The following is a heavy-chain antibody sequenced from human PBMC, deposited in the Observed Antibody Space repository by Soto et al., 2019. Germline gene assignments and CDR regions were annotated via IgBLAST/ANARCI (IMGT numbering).Heavy chain of an antibody. J-gene: IGHJ4*02. CDR2: INSDGST. V-gene: IGHV3-53*01. CDR3: ARSGYSFAWGY. CDR1: GFLVNSAY. Sequence: EVQLVESGGGLIPPGGSLRLSCAASGFLVNSAYMTWVRQAPGKGLEWLSMINSDGSTLYAESVKGRFTISRDNSKNMRDLQMNSLGAEDTAMYYCARSGYSFAWGYWGQGTLVIVTS. D-gene: IGHD5-18*01.